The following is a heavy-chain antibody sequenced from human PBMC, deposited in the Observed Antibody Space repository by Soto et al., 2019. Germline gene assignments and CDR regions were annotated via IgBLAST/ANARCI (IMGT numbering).Heavy chain of an antibody. CDR3: VKDGFYSLQY. J-gene: IGHJ4*02. Sequence: SETRSLTCNVLGGAVSLDFCIWVRQSGGEGLEWIGRIYTTGSTNYNTSLRGRVAMSMDTSKNQFSLRLNSVTAADTAMYYCVKDGFYSLQYWGQGIPVTVSS. CDR1: GGAVSLDF. CDR2: IYTTGST. V-gene: IGHV4-4*07. D-gene: IGHD2-21*01.